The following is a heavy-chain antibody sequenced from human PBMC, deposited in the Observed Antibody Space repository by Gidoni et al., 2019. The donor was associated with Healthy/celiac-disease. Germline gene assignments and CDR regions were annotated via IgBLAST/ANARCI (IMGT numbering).Heavy chain of an antibody. CDR2: IYYSGST. D-gene: IGHD3-10*01. CDR3: ARHGPLYGFGELFDY. V-gene: IGHV4-59*08. Sequence: QVQLQESGPGLVKPSETLSLTCTVSGGSISSYYWSWIRQPPGKGLEWIGYIYYSGSTNYNPSLKSRVTISVDTSKNQFSLKLSSVTAADTAVYYCARHGPLYGFGELFDYWGQGTLVTVSS. J-gene: IGHJ4*02. CDR1: GGSISSYY.